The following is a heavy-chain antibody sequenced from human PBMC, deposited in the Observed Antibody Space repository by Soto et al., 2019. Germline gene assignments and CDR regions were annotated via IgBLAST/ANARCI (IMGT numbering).Heavy chain of an antibody. CDR2: IYYSGST. CDR1: GGSISSSSYY. CDR3: ARHRYGSGKSYYYYGMDV. Sequence: SETLSLTCTVSGGSISSSSYYWGWIRQPPGKGLEWIGSIYYSGSTYYNPSLKSRVTISVDTSKNQFSLKLSSVTAADTAVYYCARHRYGSGKSYYYYGMDVWGQGTTVTVSS. V-gene: IGHV4-39*01. D-gene: IGHD3-10*01. J-gene: IGHJ6*02.